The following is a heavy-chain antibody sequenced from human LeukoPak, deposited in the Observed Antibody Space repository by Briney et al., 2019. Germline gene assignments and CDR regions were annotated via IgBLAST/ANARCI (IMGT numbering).Heavy chain of an antibody. CDR3: ARTYYYDSSRSLDAFDI. V-gene: IGHV1-69*13. CDR2: IIPIFGTA. Sequence: GASVKVSCKASGGTFSSYAISWVRQAPGQGLEWMGGIIPIFGTANYAQKFQGRVTITADESTSTAYMELSSLRSEDTAVYYCARTYYYDSSRSLDAFDIWGQGTMVTASS. D-gene: IGHD3-22*01. CDR1: GGTFSSYA. J-gene: IGHJ3*02.